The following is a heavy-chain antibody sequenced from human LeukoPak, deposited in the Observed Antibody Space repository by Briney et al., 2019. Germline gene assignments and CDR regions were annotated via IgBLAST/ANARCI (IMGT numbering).Heavy chain of an antibody. V-gene: IGHV3-30*18. J-gene: IGHJ4*02. CDR2: ISYGGSNK. CDR3: AEERATETRRLDY. Sequence: GGSLRLSCAASGFTFSRYGMHWVRQAPGKGLEWVAVISYGGSNKNYADSVKGRFTISRDNSKNTLYLQMNSLRPEDAAVYYCAEERATETRRLDYWGQGTLVTVSS. CDR1: GFTFSRYG.